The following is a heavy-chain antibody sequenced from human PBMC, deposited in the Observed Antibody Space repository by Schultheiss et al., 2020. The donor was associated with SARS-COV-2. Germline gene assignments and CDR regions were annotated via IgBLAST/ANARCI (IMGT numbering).Heavy chain of an antibody. CDR2: VYNRGTT. Sequence: SETLSLTCTVSGGSIRGNYWSWIRQPPGKGLGWLGCVYNRGTTNYSPYLKSRVTMSMDMSKNQFSLQLSSVTAADTAVYYGARVGLGRIWTRYYRYGMDVWGQGTTVTVSS. CDR3: ARVGLGRIWTRYYRYGMDV. CDR1: GGSIRGNY. V-gene: IGHV4-59*01. D-gene: IGHD2-15*01. J-gene: IGHJ6*02.